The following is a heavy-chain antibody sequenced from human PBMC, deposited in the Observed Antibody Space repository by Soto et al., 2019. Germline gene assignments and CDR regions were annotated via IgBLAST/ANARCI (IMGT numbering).Heavy chain of an antibody. J-gene: IGHJ4*02. Sequence: SETLSLTCTFSGCSISSYYWIWIRQPPGKGLEWIGYIYYSGSTNYNPSLKSRVTISVDTSKNQFSLKLSSVTAADTAVYYCARHFDYSGYDYYFDYWGQGTLVTVSS. CDR2: IYYSGST. D-gene: IGHD5-12*01. V-gene: IGHV4-59*08. CDR3: ARHFDYSGYDYYFDY. CDR1: GCSISSYY.